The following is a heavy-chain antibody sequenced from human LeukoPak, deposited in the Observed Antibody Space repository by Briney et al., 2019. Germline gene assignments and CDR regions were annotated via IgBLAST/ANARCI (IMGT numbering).Heavy chain of an antibody. CDR3: ARDRDSSGYYPFDP. V-gene: IGHV4-30-4*01. CDR1: GGSISSGDYY. D-gene: IGHD3-22*01. J-gene: IGHJ5*02. CDR2: IYYSGST. Sequence: PSQTLSLTCTVSGGSISSGDYYWSWIRQPPGKGLEWIGYIYYSGSTYYNPSLKSRVTISVDTSKNQFSLKLSSVTAADTAVYYCARDRDSSGYYPFDPWGQGTLVTVSS.